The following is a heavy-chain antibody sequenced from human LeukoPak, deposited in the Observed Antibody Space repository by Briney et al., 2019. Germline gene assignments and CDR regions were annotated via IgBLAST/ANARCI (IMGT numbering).Heavy chain of an antibody. CDR2: INPNSGGT. CDR1: GYTFTVYY. D-gene: IGHD6-19*01. V-gene: IGHV1-2*02. Sequence: GASVTVSFKASGYTFTVYYMHWVRQAPGQGLEWMGWINPNSGGTNYAQKFQGRVTMTRDTSISTAYMELSRLRSDDTAVYYCARDPPRAADSSGWYGMGYWGQGTLVTVSS. J-gene: IGHJ4*02. CDR3: ARDPPRAADSSGWYGMGY.